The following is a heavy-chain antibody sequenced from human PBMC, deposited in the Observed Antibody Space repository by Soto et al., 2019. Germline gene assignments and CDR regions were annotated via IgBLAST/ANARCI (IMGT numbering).Heavy chain of an antibody. CDR1: CYTFTSYG. CDR3: ARDHIAANWFDP. J-gene: IGHJ5*02. V-gene: IGHV1-18*01. Sequence: SVRVSSLASCYTFTSYGISWVRQAPGQGLEWMGWISAYNGNTNYAQKLQGRVTMTTDTSTSTAYMELRSLRSDYTAVYYCARDHIAANWFDPWGQGTLVTVSS. D-gene: IGHD5-12*01. CDR2: ISAYNGNT.